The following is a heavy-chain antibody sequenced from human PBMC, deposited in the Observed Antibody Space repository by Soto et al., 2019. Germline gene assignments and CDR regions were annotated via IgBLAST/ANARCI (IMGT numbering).Heavy chain of an antibody. D-gene: IGHD5-18*01. J-gene: IGHJ6*02. V-gene: IGHV3-30*18. CDR2: ISYDGSNK. CDR1: GFTFSSYG. Sequence: GGSLRLSCAASGFTFSSYGVHWVRQAPGKGLEWVAVISYDGSNKYYADSVKGRFTISRDNSKNTLYLQMNSLRAEDTAVYYCAKADGIQPDIVYYYYYGMDVWGQGTTVTVSS. CDR3: AKADGIQPDIVYYYYYGMDV.